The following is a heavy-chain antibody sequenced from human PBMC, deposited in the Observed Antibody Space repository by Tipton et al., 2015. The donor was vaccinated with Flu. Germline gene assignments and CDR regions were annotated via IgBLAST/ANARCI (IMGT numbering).Heavy chain of an antibody. CDR2: IYHTGST. CDR1: GYSISSGYY. V-gene: IGHV4-38-2*02. Sequence: LRLSCIVSGYSISSGYYWGWIRQPPGKGLEWIGSIYHTGSTYYNPSLKSRVTISVDTSKNQFSLKLSSVTAADTAVYYCARDRGWPASLDYWGQGILVTVSS. J-gene: IGHJ4*02. D-gene: IGHD3-10*01. CDR3: ARDRGWPASLDY.